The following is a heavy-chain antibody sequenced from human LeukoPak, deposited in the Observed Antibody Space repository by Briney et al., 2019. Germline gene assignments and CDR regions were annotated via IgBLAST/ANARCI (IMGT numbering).Heavy chain of an antibody. J-gene: IGHJ4*02. D-gene: IGHD4/OR15-4a*01. CDR1: GVSISSSNSY. Sequence: SETLSLTCSVSGVSISSSNSYWGWIRQPPGKGLEWIGSIYYTGNTYYNASLKSRVTISIDTSKNQFSLKLSSVTAADTAVYYCARDLTTMGWLGGGNDAFDIWGQGTLVTVSS. CDR3: ARDLTTMGWLGGGNDAFDI. V-gene: IGHV4-39*07. CDR2: IYYTGNT.